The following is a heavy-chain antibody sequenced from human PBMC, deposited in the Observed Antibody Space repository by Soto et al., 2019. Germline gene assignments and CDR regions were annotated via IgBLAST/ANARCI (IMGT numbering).Heavy chain of an antibody. J-gene: IGHJ6*02. CDR2: INPFDGSR. CDR1: GYIFTSYY. V-gene: IGHV1-46*01. Sequence: GASVKVSCKASGYIFTSYYLHWVRQAPGQGLEWMGWINPFDGSRMFAQSFQGRVTMTTDTSTSTAYMELRSLRSDDTAVYYCARFGYYGSGTLYGMDVWGQGTTVTVSS. D-gene: IGHD3-10*01. CDR3: ARFGYYGSGTLYGMDV.